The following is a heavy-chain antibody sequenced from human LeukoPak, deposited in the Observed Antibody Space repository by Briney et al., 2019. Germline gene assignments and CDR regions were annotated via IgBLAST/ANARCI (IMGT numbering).Heavy chain of an antibody. CDR3: ARDRGTWNDDGFDY. CDR2: IYYSGSP. J-gene: IGHJ4*02. V-gene: IGHV4-59*01. D-gene: IGHD1-1*01. Sequence: SETVSVTCTVSGGSLSSYYWSWIRQPPGKELEYIGDIYYSGSPNYNPSLKSRVTISVDTSKNQFSLKLSSVTAADTAVYYGARDRGTWNDDGFDYWGQGTLVTVSS. CDR1: GGSLSSYY.